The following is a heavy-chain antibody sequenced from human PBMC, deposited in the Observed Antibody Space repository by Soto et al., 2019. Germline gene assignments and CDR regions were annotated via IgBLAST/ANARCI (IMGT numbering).Heavy chain of an antibody. V-gene: IGHV3-53*04. CDR2: IYSGGST. CDR1: GFTVSSNY. CDR3: ARDRPYYDFWSGSRDYYYYYMDV. Sequence: GGSLRLSCAASGFTVSSNYMGWVRQAPGKGLEWVSVIYSGGSTYYADSVKGRFTISRHNSKNTLYLQMNSLRAEDTAVYYCARDRPYYDFWSGSRDYYYYYMDVWGKGTTVTVSS. J-gene: IGHJ6*03. D-gene: IGHD3-3*01.